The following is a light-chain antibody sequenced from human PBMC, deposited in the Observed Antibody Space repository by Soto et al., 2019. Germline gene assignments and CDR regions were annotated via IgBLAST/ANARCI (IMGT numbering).Light chain of an antibody. CDR3: QQSYSTPYT. Sequence: DIQMTQSPSSLSASVGDRVTITCRASQSISSYLNWYQQKPGKAPKLLISAASNLQSGVPSRFSGSGSGTDFTLTISSLQPEDFATNFCQQSYSTPYTFGQGTKLEIK. CDR1: QSISSY. J-gene: IGKJ2*01. V-gene: IGKV1-39*01. CDR2: AAS.